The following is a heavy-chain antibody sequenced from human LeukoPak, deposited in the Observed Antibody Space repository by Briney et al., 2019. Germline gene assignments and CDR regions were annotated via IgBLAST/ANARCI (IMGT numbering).Heavy chain of an antibody. J-gene: IGHJ4*02. CDR3: ARVWNVAGNGGNQYYFDY. Sequence: ASVKVSFKASGYTFTSYYMHWVRQAPGQGLEWMGLINPSGGSTSYAQKFQGRVTMTRDTSTSTVYMELSSLRSEDTAVYYCARVWNVAGNGGNQYYFDYWGQGTLVTVSS. V-gene: IGHV1-46*01. CDR2: INPSGGST. D-gene: IGHD6-19*01. CDR1: GYTFTSYY.